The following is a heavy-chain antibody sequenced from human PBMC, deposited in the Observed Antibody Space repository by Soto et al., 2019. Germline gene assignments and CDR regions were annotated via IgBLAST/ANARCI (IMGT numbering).Heavy chain of an antibody. CDR1: GFTFSSYA. J-gene: IGHJ4*02. CDR2: ISGSGSST. CDR3: AKMSDFWSGSPTYHFDY. D-gene: IGHD3-3*01. Sequence: EVQLLESGGGLVQPGGSLRLSRAASGFTFSSYAMSWVRQAPGKGLEWVSVISGSGSSTYYADSVKGRFTISRDNSKKTLYVQMNSLRAEDTAVYYCAKMSDFWSGSPTYHFDYWGQGTQVTVSS. V-gene: IGHV3-23*01.